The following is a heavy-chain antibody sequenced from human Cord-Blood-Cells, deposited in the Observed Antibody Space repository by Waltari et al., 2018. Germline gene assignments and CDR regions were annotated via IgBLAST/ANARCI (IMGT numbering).Heavy chain of an antibody. D-gene: IGHD1-26*01. V-gene: IGHV3-21*01. J-gene: IGHJ5*02. CDR2: ISSSSSYI. Sequence: EVQLVESGGGLVKPGGSLRLSCAASGFTFSRYSMNWVRQAPGKGLEWVSSISSSSSYIYYADSVKGRFTISRDNAKNSLYLQMNSLRAEDTAVYYCAREGGANGWFDPWGQGTLVTVSS. CDR1: GFTFSRYS. CDR3: AREGGANGWFDP.